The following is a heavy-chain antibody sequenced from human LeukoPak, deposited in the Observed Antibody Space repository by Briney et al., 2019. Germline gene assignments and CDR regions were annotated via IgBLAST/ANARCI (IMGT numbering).Heavy chain of an antibody. V-gene: IGHV4-31*03. CDR3: ARGIGSGWYKYYFDY. CDR1: GGSISSGGYY. J-gene: IGHJ4*02. CDR2: IYYSGST. Sequence: SETLSLTCTVSGGSISSGGYYWSWIRQHPGKGLEWIGYIYYSGSTYYNPSLKGRVTISVDTSKNQFSLKLSSVTAADTAVYYCARGIGSGWYKYYFDYWGQGTLVTVSS. D-gene: IGHD6-19*01.